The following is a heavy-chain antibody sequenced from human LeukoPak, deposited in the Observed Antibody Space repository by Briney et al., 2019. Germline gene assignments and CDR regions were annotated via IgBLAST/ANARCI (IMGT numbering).Heavy chain of an antibody. J-gene: IGHJ4*02. Sequence: PGGSLRLSCAASGCTFSGSAIYWVRQASGKGLEWVGHIRSKGNKYATANAASVKGRFTISRDDSKNTAYLQMNSLKIEDTAMYYCTSRDPERLVPWGQGTLVTVSS. CDR3: TSRDPERLVP. CDR1: GCTFSGSA. D-gene: IGHD1-14*01. CDR2: IRSKGNKYAT. V-gene: IGHV3-73*01.